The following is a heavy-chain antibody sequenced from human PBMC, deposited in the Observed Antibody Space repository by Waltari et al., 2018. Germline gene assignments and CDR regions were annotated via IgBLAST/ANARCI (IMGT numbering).Heavy chain of an antibody. CDR2: INPSGGST. Sequence: QVQLVQSGAEVKKPGASVKVSCKASGYTFTSYYMHWVRQAPGQGLEWMGIINPSGGSTSYAQKCQGRVTMTRDTSTSTVYMELSSLRSEDTAVYYCARDNSPGGDGMDVWGQGTTVTVSS. CDR1: GYTFTSYY. J-gene: IGHJ6*02. CDR3: ARDNSPGGDGMDV. D-gene: IGHD3-16*01. V-gene: IGHV1-46*01.